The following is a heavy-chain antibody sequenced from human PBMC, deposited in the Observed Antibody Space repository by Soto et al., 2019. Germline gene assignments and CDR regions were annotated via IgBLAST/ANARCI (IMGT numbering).Heavy chain of an antibody. J-gene: IGHJ4*02. CDR2: ISYDGSNK. Sequence: GSLRLSCAASGFTFSSYGMHWVRQAPGKGLEWVAVISYDGSNKYYADSVKGRFTISRDNSKNTLYLQMNSLRAEDTAVYYCAKDRVGGYSGYVLIVGPFDYWGQGTLVTVSS. D-gene: IGHD5-12*01. CDR3: AKDRVGGYSGYVLIVGPFDY. CDR1: GFTFSSYG. V-gene: IGHV3-30*18.